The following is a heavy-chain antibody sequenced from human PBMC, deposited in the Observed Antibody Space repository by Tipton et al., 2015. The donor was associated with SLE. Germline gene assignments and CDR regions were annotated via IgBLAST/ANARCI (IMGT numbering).Heavy chain of an antibody. CDR3: ARDLGIAVAALDY. Sequence: QLVQSGAEVKKPGASVKVSCKASGYTFTSYSIHWVRQAPGQGLEWMGIINPSGGSTNYAQKFQGRVTMTRDTSTSTVYMEVSSLTSVDTAVYYCARDLGIAVAALDYWGQGTLVTVSS. CDR2: INPSGGST. D-gene: IGHD6-19*01. CDR1: GYTFTSYS. J-gene: IGHJ4*02. V-gene: IGHV1-46*01.